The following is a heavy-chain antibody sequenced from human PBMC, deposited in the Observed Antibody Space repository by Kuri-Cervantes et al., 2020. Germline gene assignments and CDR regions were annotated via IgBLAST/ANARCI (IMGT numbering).Heavy chain of an antibody. D-gene: IGHD5-18*01. CDR2: IIPILGIA. V-gene: IGHV1-69*02. CDR3: ARAPKYSYGQRGIPFDL. CDR1: GGTFSSYT. J-gene: IGHJ2*01. Sequence: SVKVSCKASGGTFSSYTISWVRQAPGQGLEWMGRIIPILGIANYAQKFQGRVTITADKSTSTAYMELSSLRSEDTAVYYCARAPKYSYGQRGIPFDLWGRGTLVTVSS.